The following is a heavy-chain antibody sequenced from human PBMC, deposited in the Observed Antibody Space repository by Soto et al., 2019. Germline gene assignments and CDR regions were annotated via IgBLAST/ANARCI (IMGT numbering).Heavy chain of an antibody. J-gene: IGHJ5*02. CDR3: ARTAYNWNDGLSIWFDP. V-gene: IGHV4-39*07. CDR1: GGSISSSSYY. CDR2: IYHSGST. D-gene: IGHD1-20*01. Sequence: PSETLSLTCTVSGGSISSSSYYWGWIRQPPGKGLEWIGSIYHSGSTYYNPSLKSRVTISVDKSKNQFSLKLSSVTAADTAVYYCARTAYNWNDGLSIWFDPWGQGTLVTVSS.